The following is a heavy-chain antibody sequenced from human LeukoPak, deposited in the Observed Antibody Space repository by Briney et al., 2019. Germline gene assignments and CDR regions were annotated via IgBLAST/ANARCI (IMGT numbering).Heavy chain of an antibody. CDR2: ISSSSSYI. D-gene: IGHD3-22*01. CDR1: GFTFSSYS. Sequence: GGSLRLSCAASGFTFSSYSMNWVRQAPGKGLEWVSSISSSSSYIYYADSVKGRFTISRDNAKNSLYLQMNSLRAEDTAVYYCARDHSDTMIVVGQDGAFDIWGQGTMVTVSS. J-gene: IGHJ3*02. V-gene: IGHV3-21*01. CDR3: ARDHSDTMIVVGQDGAFDI.